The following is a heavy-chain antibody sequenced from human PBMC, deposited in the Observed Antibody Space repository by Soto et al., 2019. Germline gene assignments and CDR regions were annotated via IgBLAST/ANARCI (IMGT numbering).Heavy chain of an antibody. CDR3: ARASKGYHFAY. CDR1: GVTFSKYA. D-gene: IGHD5-12*01. V-gene: IGHV3-64*01. J-gene: IGHJ4*02. CDR2: ISSNGHST. Sequence: EVQLMDSGGGLVQPGGSLRLACAASGVTFSKYAMHWVRQAPGKGLEYVSTISSNGHSTDYANSVKGRFTISRDNSMNTRYLQMGLLRAEDMAGYYWARASKGYHFAYWGQGPLFTFPS.